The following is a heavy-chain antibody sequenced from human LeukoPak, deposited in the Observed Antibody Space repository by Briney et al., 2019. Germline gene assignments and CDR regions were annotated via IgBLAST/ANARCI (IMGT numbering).Heavy chain of an antibody. CDR3: GGPLIWTTDSSYYMDF. V-gene: IGHV1-8*01. Sequence: ASVKVSCKASGYTFTSYDINWVRQATGQGLEWMGWMNPNSGNTGYAQKFQGRVTMTKNTSITTAYMELSSLRSEDTAVYYCGGPLIWTTDSSYYMDFWGKGPRSPSP. CDR2: MNPNSGNT. J-gene: IGHJ6*03. D-gene: IGHD3/OR15-3a*01. CDR1: GYTFTSYD.